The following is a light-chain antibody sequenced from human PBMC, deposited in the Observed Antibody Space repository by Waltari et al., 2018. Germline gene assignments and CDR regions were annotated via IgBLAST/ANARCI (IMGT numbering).Light chain of an antibody. CDR1: PSVLYSSNNKNY. CDR3: QQYYSSLPYT. J-gene: IGKJ2*01. V-gene: IGKV4-1*01. CDR2: WAS. Sequence: DIVMTQSPDSLAVSLGERATINCKSRPSVLYSSNNKNYLAWYQQKPGQPPKLLIYWASTRESGVPDRFSGSGSETDFTLTISSLQAEDVAVYYCQQYYSSLPYTFGQGTKLEIK.